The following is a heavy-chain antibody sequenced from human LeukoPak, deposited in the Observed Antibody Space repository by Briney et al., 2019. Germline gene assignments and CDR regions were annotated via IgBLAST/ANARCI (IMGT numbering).Heavy chain of an antibody. Sequence: GGSLRLSCAPSAFTSSSYAMSWVRQAPEKWREWVSSISGSGGSTYYANSVEGRFTISRANSKNTLYLQMNSMRAEDTAVYYCAKDLGTVTPLRGFDYWGQGTLVTVSS. V-gene: IGHV3-23*01. CDR1: AFTSSSYA. CDR3: AKDLGTVTPLRGFDY. CDR2: ISGSGGST. D-gene: IGHD4-11*01. J-gene: IGHJ4*02.